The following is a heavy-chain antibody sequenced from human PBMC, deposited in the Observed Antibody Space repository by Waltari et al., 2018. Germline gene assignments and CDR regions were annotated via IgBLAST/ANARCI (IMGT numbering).Heavy chain of an antibody. CDR1: GGTFSSSA. CDR3: ARGGVGATVAHFDY. D-gene: IGHD1-26*01. CDR2: IIPIFGTA. J-gene: IGHJ4*02. Sequence: QVQLVQSGAEVKKPGSSVKVSCKASGGTFSSSAISWVRKAPGQGLEWMGGIIPIFGTANYAQKFQGRVTITADKSTSTAYMELSSLRSEDTAVYYCARGGVGATVAHFDYWGQGTLVTVSS. V-gene: IGHV1-69*14.